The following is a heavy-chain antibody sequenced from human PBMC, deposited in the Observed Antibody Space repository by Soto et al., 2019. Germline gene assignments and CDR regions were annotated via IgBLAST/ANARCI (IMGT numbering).Heavy chain of an antibody. J-gene: IGHJ6*02. CDR2: IYYSGST. CDR1: GGSISSYY. V-gene: IGHV4-59*08. Sequence: SKTLSLTCTVSGGSISSYYWSWIRQPPGKGPEWIGYIYYSGSTNYNPSLKSRVTISVDTSKNQFSLKLSSVTAADTAVYYCARGVLEDYDFWSGFPTPYGMDVWGQGTTVTVSS. D-gene: IGHD3-3*01. CDR3: ARGVLEDYDFWSGFPTPYGMDV.